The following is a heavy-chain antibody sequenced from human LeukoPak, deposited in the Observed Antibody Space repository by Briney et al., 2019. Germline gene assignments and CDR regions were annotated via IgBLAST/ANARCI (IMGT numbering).Heavy chain of an antibody. D-gene: IGHD3-10*01. J-gene: IGHJ4*02. V-gene: IGHV3-9*01. CDR2: ISWNSGSI. CDR3: AKGLWFGESYFDY. CDR1: GFTFDDYA. Sequence: GGSLRLSCAASGFTFDDYAMHWVRQAPGKGLEWVSGISWNSGSIGYADSVKGRFTISRDNAKNSLYLQMNSLRAEDTALYYCAKGLWFGESYFDYWGQGTLVTVSS.